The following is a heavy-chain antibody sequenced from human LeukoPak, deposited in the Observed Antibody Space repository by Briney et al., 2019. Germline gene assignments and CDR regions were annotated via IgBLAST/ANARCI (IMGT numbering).Heavy chain of an antibody. CDR1: GYTFTEYY. V-gene: IGHV1-69-2*01. CDR3: AIFDSHSTPTEFYT. Sequence: VKVSCKVSGYTFTEYYMHWVRQAPGKGVEGMGRVDPEDCETIYAEKFQGRVTITTDPSTDTAYMELSSLTSEDSSVYYRAIFDSHSTPTEFYTCGPGKLATVSS. CDR2: VDPEDCET. D-gene: IGHD2-2*01. J-gene: IGHJ1*01.